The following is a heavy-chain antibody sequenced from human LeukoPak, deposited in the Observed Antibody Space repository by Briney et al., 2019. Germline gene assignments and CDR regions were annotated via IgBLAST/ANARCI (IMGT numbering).Heavy chain of an antibody. CDR2: IYSGGST. D-gene: IGHD6-13*01. Sequence: GGSLRLSCAASGFTVSSNYMSWVRQAPGKGLEWVSVIYSGGSTYYADSVKGRFTISRDNSKNTLYLQMNSLRAEDTAVYYCARAPWILSAAGYDYWGQGTLVTVSS. CDR3: ARAPWILSAAGYDY. J-gene: IGHJ4*02. CDR1: GFTVSSNY. V-gene: IGHV3-53*01.